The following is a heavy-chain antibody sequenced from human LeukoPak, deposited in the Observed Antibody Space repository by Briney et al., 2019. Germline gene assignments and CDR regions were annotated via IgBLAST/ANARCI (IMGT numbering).Heavy chain of an antibody. Sequence: PGGSLRLSCAASGFTFSSYAMSWVRQAPGKGLEWVSAISGSGGSTYYADSVKGRFTISRDNSKNTLYLQMNSLRAEDTAVYYCAKVYDSSGYYGYFDYWGQGTLVTVSS. V-gene: IGHV3-23*01. D-gene: IGHD3-22*01. CDR2: ISGSGGST. J-gene: IGHJ4*02. CDR1: GFTFSSYA. CDR3: AKVYDSSGYYGYFDY.